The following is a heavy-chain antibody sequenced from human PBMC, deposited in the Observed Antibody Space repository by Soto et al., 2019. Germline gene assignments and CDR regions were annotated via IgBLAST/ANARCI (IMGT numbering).Heavy chain of an antibody. CDR2: ISAYNGNT. D-gene: IGHD3-22*01. CDR3: ARDHDYYDSSGYNDAFDI. CDR1: GYTFTSYG. V-gene: IGHV1-18*01. J-gene: IGHJ3*02. Sequence: WASVKVSCKASGYTFTSYGISWVRQAPGQGLEWMGWISAYNGNTNYAQKLQGRVTMTTDTSTSTAYMELRSLRSDDTAVYYCARDHDYYDSSGYNDAFDIWGQGTMVTVSS.